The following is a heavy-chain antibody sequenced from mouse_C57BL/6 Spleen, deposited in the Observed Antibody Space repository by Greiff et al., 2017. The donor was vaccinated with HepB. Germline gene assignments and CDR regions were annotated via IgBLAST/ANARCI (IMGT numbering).Heavy chain of an antibody. Sequence: QVQLQQSGAELARPGASVKLSCKASGYTFTSYGISWVKQRTGQGLEWIGEIYPRSGNTYYNEKFKGKATLTADKSSSTAYMELRSLTSEDSAVYFCARGPITTVVEAYWGQVTLVTVSA. D-gene: IGHD1-1*01. J-gene: IGHJ3*01. V-gene: IGHV1-81*01. CDR2: IYPRSGNT. CDR1: GYTFTSYG. CDR3: ARGPITTVVEAY.